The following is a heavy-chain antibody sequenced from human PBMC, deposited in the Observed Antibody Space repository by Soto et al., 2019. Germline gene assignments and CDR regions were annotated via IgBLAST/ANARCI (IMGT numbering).Heavy chain of an antibody. V-gene: IGHV1-18*01. CDR2: ISTYNGNT. CDR3: ARDPYHVLMVNAPNLYGMDV. D-gene: IGHD2-8*01. Sequence: ASVKVSCKASGYTFTAYDISWVRQAPGQGLEWMGRISTYNGNTNYPQSLQGRLTMTTDTSTTTAYMELRNLRSDDTAVYYCARDPYHVLMVNAPNLYGMDVWGQGTTVTVSS. CDR1: GYTFTAYD. J-gene: IGHJ6*02.